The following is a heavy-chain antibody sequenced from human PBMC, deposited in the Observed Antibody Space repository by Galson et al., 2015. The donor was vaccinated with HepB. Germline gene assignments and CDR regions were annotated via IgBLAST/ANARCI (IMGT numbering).Heavy chain of an antibody. J-gene: IGHJ4*02. D-gene: IGHD6-13*01. V-gene: IGHV3-30*03. Sequence: SLRRSCAASGVTFSNCGMHWVRPAPGKGLEWVAVISYDGGTKYYADSVKGRFTISRDKSRNTLYLQMDSLRPEDTAVYFCAREGDTYRSGRYGSWGQGTLVTVSS. CDR1: GVTFSNCG. CDR2: ISYDGGTK. CDR3: AREGDTYRSGRYGS.